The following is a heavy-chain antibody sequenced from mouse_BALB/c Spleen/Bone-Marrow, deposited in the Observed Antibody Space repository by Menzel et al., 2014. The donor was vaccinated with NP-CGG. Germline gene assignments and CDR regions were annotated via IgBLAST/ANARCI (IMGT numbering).Heavy chain of an antibody. V-gene: IGHV1S137*01. D-gene: IGHD2-4*01. CDR1: GYTFTDYT. CDR3: ARVITTGYYGMDY. CDR2: ISTYYGDA. J-gene: IGHJ4*01. Sequence: VKLQESGAELVRPGVSVKISCKGSGYTFTDYTMHWVKQSHAKSLEWIGVISTYYGDASYNQKFKGKATMTVDKSSSTAYMELARLTSEGSAIYYCARVITTGYYGMDYWGQGTSVTVSS.